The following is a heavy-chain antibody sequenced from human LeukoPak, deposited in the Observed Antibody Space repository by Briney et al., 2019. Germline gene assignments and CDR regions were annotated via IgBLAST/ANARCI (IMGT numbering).Heavy chain of an antibody. V-gene: IGHV1-69*10. Sequence: ASVSVSCKASGGTFSSYAISWVRQAPGQGLEWRGGIIPILGIANYAQKFQGRVTITADKSTSTAYMELSSLRSEDTAVYYCARRYCSSTSCYSGDYYFDYWGQGTLVTVSS. J-gene: IGHJ4*02. CDR2: IIPILGIA. D-gene: IGHD2-2*01. CDR1: GGTFSSYA. CDR3: ARRYCSSTSCYSGDYYFDY.